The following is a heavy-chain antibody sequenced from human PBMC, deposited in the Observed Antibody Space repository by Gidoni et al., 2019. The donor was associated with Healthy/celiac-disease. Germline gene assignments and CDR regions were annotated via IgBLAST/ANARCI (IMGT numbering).Heavy chain of an antibody. J-gene: IGHJ6*02. CDR1: GYTFPSYD. CDR2: MNPNSGNT. CDR3: ARTVGAAPFHYYGMDV. Sequence: QVQLVQSGAEVKKPGASVKVSCKASGYTFPSYDINWVRQATGQGLEWMGWMNPNSGNTGYAQKFQGRVTMTRNTSISTAYMELSSLRSEDTAVYYCARTVGAAPFHYYGMDVWGQGTTVTVSS. D-gene: IGHD1-26*01. V-gene: IGHV1-8*01.